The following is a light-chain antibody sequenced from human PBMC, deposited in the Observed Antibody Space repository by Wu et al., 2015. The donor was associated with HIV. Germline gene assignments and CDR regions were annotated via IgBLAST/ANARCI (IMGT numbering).Light chain of an antibody. CDR1: QTITSW. J-gene: IGKJ1*01. CDR3: QQYATYPWT. Sequence: DIQMTQSPSTLSAFVGDRVTITCRATQTITSWLAWYQHKPGKAPKLLVYKSSSLESGVPSRFSGSGSGTEFTLTMTSLQPDDSATYYCQQYATYPWTFGQGTKVEIK. V-gene: IGKV1-5*03. CDR2: KSS.